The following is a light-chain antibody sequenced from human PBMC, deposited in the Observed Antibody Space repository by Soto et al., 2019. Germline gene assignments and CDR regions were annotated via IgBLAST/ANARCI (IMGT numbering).Light chain of an antibody. Sequence: QSALAQPASVSGSPGQSITISCTGTSSDVGGYIYVSWFQHHPGKAPKLMIYEVSNRPSGVSNRFSGSRSDNTASLNISGLQAEDEAIYYCSSYSTTTRGVLFGGGTKLTVL. CDR1: SSDVGGYIY. V-gene: IGLV2-14*01. J-gene: IGLJ2*01. CDR3: SSYSTTTRGVL. CDR2: EVS.